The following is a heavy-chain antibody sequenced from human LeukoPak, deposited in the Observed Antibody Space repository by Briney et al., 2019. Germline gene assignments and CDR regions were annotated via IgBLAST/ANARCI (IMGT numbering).Heavy chain of an antibody. V-gene: IGHV3-7*01. CDR3: ARVRKDIVVVPGAMRDTYYFDY. CDR1: GLTFSRYW. CDR2: IKQDGSEK. Sequence: GGSLRLSCAASGLTFSRYWMSWVRQAPGKGLEWVANIKQDGSEKYYVDSVKGRFTISRDNAKNSLYLQMNSLRAEDTAVYYCARVRKDIVVVPGAMRDTYYFDYWGQGTLVTVSS. D-gene: IGHD2-2*01. J-gene: IGHJ4*02.